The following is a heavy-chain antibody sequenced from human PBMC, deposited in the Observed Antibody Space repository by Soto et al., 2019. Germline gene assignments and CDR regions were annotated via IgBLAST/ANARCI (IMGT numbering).Heavy chain of an antibody. V-gene: IGHV1-8*02. CDR1: GYTFINFD. J-gene: IGHJ5*02. CDR2: MNPGSGKT. CDR3: ARMASAGTLNWFDP. D-gene: IGHD6-13*01. Sequence: QVQLMQSGAEVKEPGASVRVSCKASGYTFINFDISWVRQATGQGLEWMGWMNPGSGKTGYASKFQDRVTMTRDASTSTAHLELSSLTSEDTAIYYCARMASAGTLNWFDPWGQGSLVTVSS.